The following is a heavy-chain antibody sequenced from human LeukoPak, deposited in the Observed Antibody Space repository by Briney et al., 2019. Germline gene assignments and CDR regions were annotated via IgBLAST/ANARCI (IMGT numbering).Heavy chain of an antibody. Sequence: GESLKISCKGSGYSFYNYWIAWVRQMPGKGLEWMGIIYPDDSETRYSPSFQGQVTISADKSISTAFLQWSSLKASDTAIYYCARHAVRDGYNRHNDYWGQGTLVTVSS. CDR1: GYSFYNYW. V-gene: IGHV5-51*01. J-gene: IGHJ4*02. CDR2: IYPDDSET. D-gene: IGHD5-24*01. CDR3: ARHAVRDGYNRHNDY.